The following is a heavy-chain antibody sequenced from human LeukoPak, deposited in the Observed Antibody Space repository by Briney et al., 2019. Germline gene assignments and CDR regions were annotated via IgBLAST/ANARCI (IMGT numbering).Heavy chain of an antibody. CDR3: AREGAYSNFVNWFDT. CDR2: INHDGST. D-gene: IGHD2/OR15-2a*01. Sequence: SETQSLTCAVYGGSFRDYYWSWIRQPPGKGLEWIGEINHDGSTNYNPSLKSRVTMSIDASKSQFFLTLTPVTAADTAVYYCAREGAYSNFVNWFDTWGQGTLVTVSS. J-gene: IGHJ5*02. CDR1: GGSFRDYY. V-gene: IGHV4-34*01.